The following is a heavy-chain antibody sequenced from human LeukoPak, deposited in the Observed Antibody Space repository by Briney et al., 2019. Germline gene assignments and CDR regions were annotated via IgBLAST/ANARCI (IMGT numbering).Heavy chain of an antibody. CDR1: GYTFSSYA. Sequence: GGSLRLSCAASGYTFSSYAMSWVRQAPGKGLEWVSAISGSGGSTYYADTVKGRFTISRDNSKTTLYLQMNSLRAEDTAVYYCAKGLYYDSSGYDYWGQGTLVTVSS. D-gene: IGHD3-22*01. J-gene: IGHJ4*02. V-gene: IGHV3-23*01. CDR2: ISGSGGST. CDR3: AKGLYYDSSGYDY.